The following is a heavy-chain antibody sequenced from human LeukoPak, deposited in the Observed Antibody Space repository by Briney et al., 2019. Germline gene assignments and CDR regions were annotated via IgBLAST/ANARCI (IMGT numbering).Heavy chain of an antibody. CDR1: GYTFTGYY. CDR3: ARAPGRAAKTFDY. J-gene: IGHJ4*02. D-gene: IGHD5-18*01. V-gene: IGHV1-2*02. Sequence: ASVKVSCKASGYTFTGYYMHWVRQAPGQGLEWMGWINPNSGGTNYAQKFQGRVTMTRDTSISTAYMELSRLRSDDTAVYYCARAPGRAAKTFDYWGQGTLVTVSS. CDR2: INPNSGGT.